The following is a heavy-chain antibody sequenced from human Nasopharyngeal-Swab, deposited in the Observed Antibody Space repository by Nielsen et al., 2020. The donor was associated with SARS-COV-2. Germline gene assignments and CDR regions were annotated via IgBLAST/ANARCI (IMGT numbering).Heavy chain of an antibody. CDR1: GFTFSSYA. CDR3: TKIPIYDWVTHYFDC. J-gene: IGHJ4*02. CDR2: ISDSGTST. V-gene: IGHV3-23*01. Sequence: GESLKISCVSSGFTFSSYAMSWVRQAPGKGLEWVSAISDSGTSTIYADSVRGRFTISRDNSRNTLFLQMNSLRGDDTAVYYCTKIPIYDWVTHYFDCWGQGTLVTVSS. D-gene: IGHD3-3*01.